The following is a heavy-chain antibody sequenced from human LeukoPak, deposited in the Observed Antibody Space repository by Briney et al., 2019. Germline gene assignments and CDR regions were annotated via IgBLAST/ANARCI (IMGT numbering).Heavy chain of an antibody. J-gene: IGHJ6*03. CDR2: ISSSSSYI. CDR3: ARDREGYCSGGSCPWSYYYYYMDV. V-gene: IGHV3-21*01. Sequence: GSLRLSCAASGFTFSSYAMSWVRQAPGKGLEWVSSISSSSSYIYYADSVKGRFTISRDNAKNPLYLQMNSLRAEDTAVYYCARDREGYCSGGSCPWSYYYYYMDVWGKGTTVTVSS. CDR1: GFTFSSYA. D-gene: IGHD2-15*01.